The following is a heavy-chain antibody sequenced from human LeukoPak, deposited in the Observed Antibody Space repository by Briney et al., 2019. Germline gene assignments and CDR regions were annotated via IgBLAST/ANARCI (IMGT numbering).Heavy chain of an antibody. J-gene: IGHJ3*02. CDR1: GGSISSYY. V-gene: IGHV4-59*01. CDR3: AGTPQGTMYYYDSSGYYFAFDI. CDR2: IYYSGST. Sequence: SETLSLTCTVSGGSISSYYWSWIRQPPGKGLEWIGYIYYSGSTNYNPSLKSRVTISVDTSKNQFSLKLSSVTAADTAVYYCAGTPQGTMYYYDSSGYYFAFDIWGQGTMATVSS. D-gene: IGHD3-22*01.